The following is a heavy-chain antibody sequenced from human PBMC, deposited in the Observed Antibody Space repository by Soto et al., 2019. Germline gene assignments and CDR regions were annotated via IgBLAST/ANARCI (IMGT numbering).Heavy chain of an antibody. D-gene: IGHD3-9*01. CDR3: ARGGMYYDIWTGYPLHYYYGMDV. CDR2: IYYSGST. CDR1: GGSISSGGYY. J-gene: IGHJ6*02. Sequence: SETLSLTCTVSGGSISSGGYYWSWIRQHPGKGLEWIGYIYYSGSTYYNPSPKSRVTISVDTSKNQFSLKLSSVTAAGTAVYYCARGGMYYDIWTGYPLHYYYGMDVWGQGTTVTVSS. V-gene: IGHV4-31*03.